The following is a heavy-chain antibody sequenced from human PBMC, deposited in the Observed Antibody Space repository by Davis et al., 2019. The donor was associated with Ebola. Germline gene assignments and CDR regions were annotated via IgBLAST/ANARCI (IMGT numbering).Heavy chain of an antibody. V-gene: IGHV3-23*01. CDR3: ARAVFHEVLDY. D-gene: IGHD3-3*01. Sequence: GESLKISCAASGFSFGSHTMTWFRQAPGKGLEWVSAITFSGGSTSYTDSVKGRFTISRDNSTSTLYLQMNSLTADDTAVYYCARAVFHEVLDYWGQGTPVTVSS. CDR2: ITFSGGST. J-gene: IGHJ4*02. CDR1: GFSFGSHT.